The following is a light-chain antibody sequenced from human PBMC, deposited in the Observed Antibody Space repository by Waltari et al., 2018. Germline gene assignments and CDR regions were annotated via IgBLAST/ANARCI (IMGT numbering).Light chain of an antibody. V-gene: IGKV1-6*01. CDR2: AAA. J-gene: IGKJ1*01. Sequence: AIQMTQSPSSLSAFVGDRVIITCRASQDIGNDLAWFQQKPGKAPMLLIYAAATLQSGVSSRFSGSGSGTDFTLTVSSLQPEDFATYYCLQDFSYPLTFGQGTRVDIK. CDR1: QDIGND. CDR3: LQDFSYPLT.